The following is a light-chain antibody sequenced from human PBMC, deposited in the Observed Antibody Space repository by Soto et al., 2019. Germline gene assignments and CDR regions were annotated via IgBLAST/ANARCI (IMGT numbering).Light chain of an antibody. CDR3: QQYNNWPPLFT. V-gene: IGKV3-15*01. Sequence: EIVMTQSPATLSLSPGERATLSCRASQSVSSNLAWFQHKPGQAPRLLIFGASSRATGVPARFSGSGSGTEFTLTISSLQYEDFAVYYCQQYNNWPPLFTFGPGTKVDIK. CDR1: QSVSSN. CDR2: GAS. J-gene: IGKJ3*01.